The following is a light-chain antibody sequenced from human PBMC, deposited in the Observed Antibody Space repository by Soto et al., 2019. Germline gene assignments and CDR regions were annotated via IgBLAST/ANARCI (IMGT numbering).Light chain of an antibody. CDR1: QIVSGY. CDR2: DAS. Sequence: EIVLTQSPDTLSLSPGERATLCCRASQIVSGYLGWYQQKPGQAARLLIYDASNRAYGVPARFRGSGSGTNFTLTIASLEPDDFAVYYCQQRSNWPYLTFGGGTRV. CDR3: QQRSNWPYLT. J-gene: IGKJ4*01. V-gene: IGKV3-11*01.